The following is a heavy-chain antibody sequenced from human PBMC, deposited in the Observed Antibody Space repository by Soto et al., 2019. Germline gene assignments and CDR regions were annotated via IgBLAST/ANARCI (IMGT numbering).Heavy chain of an antibody. J-gene: IGHJ5*02. CDR2: ISSSSSYI. CDR1: GFTFSSYS. Sequence: GGSLILSCAASGFTFSSYSMNWVRQAPGKGLEWVSSISSSSSYIYYADSVKGRFTISRDNAKNSLYLQMNSLRAEDTAVYYCARDRAAAGWFDPWGQGTLVTVSS. CDR3: ARDRAAAGWFDP. D-gene: IGHD6-13*01. V-gene: IGHV3-21*01.